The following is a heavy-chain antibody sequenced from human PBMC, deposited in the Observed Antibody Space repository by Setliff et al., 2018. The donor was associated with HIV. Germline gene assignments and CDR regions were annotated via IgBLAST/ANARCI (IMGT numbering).Heavy chain of an antibody. V-gene: IGHV4-34*01. Sequence: SETLSLTCAVYGGSFSGYYWSWIRQPPGKGLEWIGEINHSGSTNHNPSLKSRVTISVDTSKNQFSLKLSSVTAADTAVYYCTRAEQQLPYYYYYYGMDVWGQGTTVTVSS. CDR1: GGSFSGYY. CDR3: TRAEQQLPYYYYYYGMDV. J-gene: IGHJ6*02. CDR2: INHSGST. D-gene: IGHD6-13*01.